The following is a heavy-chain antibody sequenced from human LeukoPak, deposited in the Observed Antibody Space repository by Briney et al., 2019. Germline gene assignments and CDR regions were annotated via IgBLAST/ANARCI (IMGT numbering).Heavy chain of an antibody. CDR2: INPNSGGT. CDR3: ARGSIVLVPAAIDY. V-gene: IGHV1-2*02. CDR1: GYTFTDYY. Sequence: EASVKVSCQASGYTFTDYYMHWVRQAPGQGREWMGWINPNSGGTNYAQKFQGRVTMNRDTSISTAYMQLSRLRSDDTAVCYCARGSIVLVPAAIDYWGQGTLVTVSS. D-gene: IGHD2-2*01. J-gene: IGHJ4*02.